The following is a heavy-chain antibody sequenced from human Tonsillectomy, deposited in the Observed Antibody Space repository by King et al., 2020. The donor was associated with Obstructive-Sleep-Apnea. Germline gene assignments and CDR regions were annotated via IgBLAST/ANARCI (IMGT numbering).Heavy chain of an antibody. D-gene: IGHD3-9*01. Sequence: LPLPESGPGLVTPSAPLSLPSTVSGGFLRRSSSYWGWLRTPPGKGLEWIGNICYSGSTYYHPSLTSRVTLSVDKSKNQFSLKLSSVTAADTAVYYCARGRDLLTEDAFDIWGQGTMVTVSS. CDR3: ARGRDLLTEDAFDI. V-gene: IGHV4-39*07. J-gene: IGHJ3*02. CDR1: GGFLRRSSSY. CDR2: ICYSGST.